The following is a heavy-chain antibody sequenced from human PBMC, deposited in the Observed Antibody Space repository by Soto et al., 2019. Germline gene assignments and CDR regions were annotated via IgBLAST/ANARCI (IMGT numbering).Heavy chain of an antibody. J-gene: IGHJ5*02. CDR2: INHSGST. D-gene: IGHD5-12*01. CDR3: DRGLSIIKKWLQRGHWFDT. CDR1: GGSFSGYY. V-gene: IGHV4-34*01. Sequence: SETLSLTCAVYGGSFSGYYWSWIRQPPGKGLEWIGEINHSGSTNYNPSLKSRVTISVDTSKNQFSLKLSSVTAADTAVYYCDRGLSIIKKWLQRGHWFDTWGQGTLVTVSS.